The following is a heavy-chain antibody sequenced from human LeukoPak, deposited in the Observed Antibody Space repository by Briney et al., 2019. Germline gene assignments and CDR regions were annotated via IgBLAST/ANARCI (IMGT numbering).Heavy chain of an antibody. CDR2: ISSNGGST. CDR3: ARRGGDTGDY. D-gene: IGHD3-10*01. Sequence: GGSLRLSCAASGFTFSSYAMHWVRQAPGKGLEYVSAISSNGGSTYYANSVKGRFTISRDNSKNTLYLQMGSLRAEDMAVYYCARRGGDTGDYWGQGTLVTVSP. CDR1: GFTFSSYA. J-gene: IGHJ4*02. V-gene: IGHV3-64*01.